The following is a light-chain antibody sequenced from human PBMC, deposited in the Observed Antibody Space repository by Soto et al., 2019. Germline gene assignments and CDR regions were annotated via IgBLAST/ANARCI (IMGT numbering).Light chain of an antibody. CDR2: GAS. CDR1: QGINTF. Sequence: DIPMTQSPSPLSASVGDRVTITCRASQGINTFLAWYQQKAGKVPNLLIYGASNLQSGVPSRFSGSGSGTDFTLTISSLQPEDVATYYCQKYDSAPYTFGQGTKLEIK. CDR3: QKYDSAPYT. J-gene: IGKJ2*01. V-gene: IGKV1-27*01.